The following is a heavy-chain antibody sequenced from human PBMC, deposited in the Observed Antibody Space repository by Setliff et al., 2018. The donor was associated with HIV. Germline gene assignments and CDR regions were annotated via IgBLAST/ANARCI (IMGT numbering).Heavy chain of an antibody. CDR2: IRYDGSNV. J-gene: IGHJ3*02. D-gene: IGHD1-26*01. CDR3: AKDALALRASALGATSASDI. CDR1: GFLFSSYG. V-gene: IGHV3-30*02. Sequence: LRLSCAASGFLFSSYGLHWVRQAPRRGLEWVAFIRYDGSNVHYADSVKGRFTISRDNSKNTLYLQMNSLRPEDTAVYYCAKDALALRASALGATSASDIWGQGTMVTVSS.